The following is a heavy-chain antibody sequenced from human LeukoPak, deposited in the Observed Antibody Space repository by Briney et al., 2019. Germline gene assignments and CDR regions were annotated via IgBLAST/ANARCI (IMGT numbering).Heavy chain of an antibody. Sequence: SETLSLTCTVSGGSISSGDYYWSWIRQPPGKGLEWIGYIYYSGSTHYNPSLKSRVIISIDTSKSQFSLELSSVTAADTAVYYCARDGGGPEYDYWGQGTLVTVSS. CDR2: IYYSGST. V-gene: IGHV4-30-4*01. J-gene: IGHJ4*02. D-gene: IGHD2-15*01. CDR3: ARDGGGPEYDY. CDR1: GGSISSGDYY.